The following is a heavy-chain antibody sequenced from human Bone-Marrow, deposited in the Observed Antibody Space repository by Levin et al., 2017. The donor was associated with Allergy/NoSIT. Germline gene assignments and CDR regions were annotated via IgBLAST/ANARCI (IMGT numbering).Heavy chain of an antibody. D-gene: IGHD3-10*01. V-gene: IGHV3-23*01. J-gene: IGHJ4*02. CDR2: ISDSGDST. Sequence: ETLSLTCAASGFTFSTYAMTWVRQAPGKGLEWVSSISDSGDSTFYADSVKGRFTISRDNSKNTLYLQMNTLRAEDTAVYYCAATKWFGEHYDYWGQGTLVTVSS. CDR3: AATKWFGEHYDY. CDR1: GFTFSTYA.